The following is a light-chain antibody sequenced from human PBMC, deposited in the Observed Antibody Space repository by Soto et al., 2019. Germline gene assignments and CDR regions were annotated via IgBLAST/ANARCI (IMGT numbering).Light chain of an antibody. CDR2: GSS. J-gene: IGKJ2*01. V-gene: IGKV3-20*01. Sequence: EIVLMQSPGTLSLSPGERATLSCRASQSISSSYLAWYQQQPGQAPRLLIFGSSSRATGIPDRFSGSGSGTDFTLTISRLEPEDFAVYYCQQYETFGQGTKVDIK. CDR1: QSISSSY. CDR3: QQYET.